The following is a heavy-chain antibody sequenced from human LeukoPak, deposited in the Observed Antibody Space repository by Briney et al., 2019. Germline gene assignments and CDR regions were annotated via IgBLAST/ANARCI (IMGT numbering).Heavy chain of an antibody. CDR1: GGSISSYY. Sequence: SETLSLTCTVSGGSISSYYWSWIRQPAGKGLEWIGRIYTSESTNYNPSLKSRVTMSVDTSKNQFSLKLSSVTAADTAVYYCARGPTYYYDSSGYHKEDYYFDYWGQGTLVTVSS. J-gene: IGHJ4*02. D-gene: IGHD3-22*01. CDR2: IYTSEST. V-gene: IGHV4-4*07. CDR3: ARGPTYYYDSSGYHKEDYYFDY.